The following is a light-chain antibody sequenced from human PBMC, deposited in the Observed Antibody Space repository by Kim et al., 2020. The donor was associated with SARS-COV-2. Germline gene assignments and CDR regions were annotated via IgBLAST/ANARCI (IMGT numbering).Light chain of an antibody. V-gene: IGLV1-40*01. CDR2: SND. CDR1: GSNIGSEYA. CDR3: QSYDSKLRGAV. Sequence: QRVTMSCYGTGSNIGSEYAVHWYHQRPGAAPKVVIFSNDKRPSGVSDRFSGSQSGPSASLAITGLQPDDEGYYYCQSYDSKLRGAVFGGGTRLTVL. J-gene: IGLJ3*02.